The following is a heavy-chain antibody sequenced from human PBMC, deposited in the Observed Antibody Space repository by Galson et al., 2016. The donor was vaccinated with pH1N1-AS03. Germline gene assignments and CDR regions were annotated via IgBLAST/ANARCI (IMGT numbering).Heavy chain of an antibody. D-gene: IGHD2-15*01. J-gene: IGHJ5*02. CDR1: GASVSHYASY. Sequence: ETLSLTCSVSGASVSHYASYWGWIRQAPGKGLEWIATVSARGTTYHNPSLDSRLPISLDTSKNHFSLTLTSVTAADTAMYYCARDRRGCSGGSCSQDGWFDPWGQGTLVVVSS. CDR3: ARDRRGCSGGSCSQDGWFDP. V-gene: IGHV4-39*07. CDR2: VSARGTT.